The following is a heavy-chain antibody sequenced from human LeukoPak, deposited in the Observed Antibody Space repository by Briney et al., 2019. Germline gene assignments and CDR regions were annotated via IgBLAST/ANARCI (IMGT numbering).Heavy chain of an antibody. V-gene: IGHV3-66*03. D-gene: IGHD4-17*01. CDR2: IYSDST. Sequence: GGSLRLSCRVSGFTVSSNSMSWVRQAPGKGLERVSFIYSDSTHYSDSVKGRFTISRDNSKNTLYLQMNSLRTDDTAVYFCARKPSGYGDYVKDYWGQGTLVTVSS. CDR1: GFTVSSNS. J-gene: IGHJ4*02. CDR3: ARKPSGYGDYVKDY.